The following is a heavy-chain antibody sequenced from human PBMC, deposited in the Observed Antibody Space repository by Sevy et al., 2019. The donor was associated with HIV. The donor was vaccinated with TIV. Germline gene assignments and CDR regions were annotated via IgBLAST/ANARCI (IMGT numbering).Heavy chain of an antibody. V-gene: IGHV1-69*13. CDR2: IIPIFGTA. CDR1: GGTFSSYA. D-gene: IGHD6-13*01. Sequence: ASVKVSCKASGGTFSSYAISWVRRAPGQGLEWMGGIIPIFGTANYAQKFQGRVTITADESTSTAYMELSSLRSEDTVVYYCARESSSWPTEQAFDIWGQGTMVTVSS. CDR3: ARESSSWPTEQAFDI. J-gene: IGHJ3*02.